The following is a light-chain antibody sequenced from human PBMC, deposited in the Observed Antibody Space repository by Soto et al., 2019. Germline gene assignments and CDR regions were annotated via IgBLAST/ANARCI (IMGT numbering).Light chain of an antibody. Sequence: QSALTQPASVSGYPGQSITISCTGASSDVGAYNYVAWCQQHPGKGPKLLIYDVSNRPSGFSSRFSGSKSGNTASLIISGLRAEDVADYFCSSYTTSSTYVFGTGTKLTVL. J-gene: IGLJ1*01. CDR3: SSYTTSSTYV. V-gene: IGLV2-14*01. CDR1: SSDVGAYNY. CDR2: DVS.